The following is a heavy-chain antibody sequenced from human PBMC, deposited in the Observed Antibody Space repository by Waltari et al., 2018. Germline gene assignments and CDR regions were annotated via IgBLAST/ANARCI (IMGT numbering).Heavy chain of an antibody. CDR3: AREDIVVVPAATHYYYYYYMDV. CDR2: IYYSGST. Sequence: QVQLQESGPGLVKPSQTLSLTCTVSGGSISSGDYYWSWIRQPPGKGLEWIGYIYYSGSTYYNPSLKSRVTISVDTSKNQFSLKLSSVTAADTAVYYCAREDIVVVPAATHYYYYYYMDVWGKGTTVTVSS. V-gene: IGHV4-30-4*08. J-gene: IGHJ6*03. CDR1: GGSISSGDYY. D-gene: IGHD2-2*01.